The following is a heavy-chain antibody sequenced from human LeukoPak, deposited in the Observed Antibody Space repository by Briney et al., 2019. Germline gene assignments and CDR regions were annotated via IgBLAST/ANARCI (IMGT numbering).Heavy chain of an antibody. CDR2: ISFDGSNK. J-gene: IGHJ4*02. Sequence: PGGSLRLSCAASGFTFSRYGMLWVRQAPGKGLEWVALISFDGSNKYYADSVKGRFTISRDNSKNTLYLQMNSLRADDSAVYYCAKGYYDSNGSFYYFDHWGRGTLVTVSS. V-gene: IGHV3-30*18. D-gene: IGHD3-22*01. CDR3: AKGYYDSNGSFYYFDH. CDR1: GFTFSRYG.